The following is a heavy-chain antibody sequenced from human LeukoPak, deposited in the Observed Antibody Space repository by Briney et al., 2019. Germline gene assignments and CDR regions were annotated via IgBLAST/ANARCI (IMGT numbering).Heavy chain of an antibody. CDR3: VSFYETY. Sequence: GGSLRLSCAASGLTFSSYWMSWVRQAPGKGLEWVANMNQDGSERYYVDSVKGRFTISRDNAKNSLYLQMSSLRAEDTAVYYCVSFYETYWGRGTLVTVSS. D-gene: IGHD2/OR15-2a*01. J-gene: IGHJ4*02. CDR1: GLTFSSYW. V-gene: IGHV3-7*01. CDR2: MNQDGSER.